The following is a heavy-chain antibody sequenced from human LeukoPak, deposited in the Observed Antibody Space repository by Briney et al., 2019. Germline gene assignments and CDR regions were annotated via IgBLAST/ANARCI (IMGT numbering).Heavy chain of an antibody. CDR2: INHSGST. J-gene: IGHJ6*03. CDR1: GGSFSGYY. CDR3: AGGVPAAIRRIAAAALGSYYYMDV. Sequence: SETLSLTCAVYGGSFSGYYWSWIRQPPGKGLEWIGEINHSGSTNYNPSLKSRVTISVDTSKNQFSLKLSSVTAADTAVYYCAGGVPAAIRRIAAAALGSYYYMDVWGKGTTVTVSS. V-gene: IGHV4-34*01. D-gene: IGHD6-13*01.